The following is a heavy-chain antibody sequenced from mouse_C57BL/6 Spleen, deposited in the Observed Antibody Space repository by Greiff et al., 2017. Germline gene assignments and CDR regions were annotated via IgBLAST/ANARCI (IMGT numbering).Heavy chain of an antibody. CDR1: GYTFTSYW. Sequence: QVQLKQPGAELVMPGASVKLSCKASGYTFTSYWMHWVKQRPGQGLEWIGEIDPSDSYSNYNQKFKGKSTLTLDKSSSTAYMQLSSLTSEDSAVYYCARYLYDYDGFAYWGQGTLVTVSA. CDR3: ARYLYDYDGFAY. V-gene: IGHV1-69*01. J-gene: IGHJ3*01. CDR2: IDPSDSYS. D-gene: IGHD2-4*01.